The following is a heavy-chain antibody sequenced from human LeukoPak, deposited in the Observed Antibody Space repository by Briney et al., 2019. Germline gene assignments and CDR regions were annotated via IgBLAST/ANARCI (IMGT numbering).Heavy chain of an antibody. CDR1: RGSFSGYY. Sequence: PSETLSLTCAVYRGSFSGYYWSWIRQPPGKGLEWIGEIHHSGSTNYNPSLKSRVTISVDTSKNQFSLKLSSVTAADTAVYYCARESDSSVYYDYWGQGTLVTVSS. D-gene: IGHD3-22*01. CDR3: ARESDSSVYYDY. J-gene: IGHJ4*02. CDR2: IHHSGST. V-gene: IGHV4-34*01.